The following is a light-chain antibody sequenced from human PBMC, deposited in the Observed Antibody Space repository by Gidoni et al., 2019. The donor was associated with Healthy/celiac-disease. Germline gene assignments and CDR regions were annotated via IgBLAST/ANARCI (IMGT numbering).Light chain of an antibody. CDR2: WAS. V-gene: IGKV4-1*01. J-gene: IGKJ4*01. CDR3: QQYYSTPLT. Sequence: DIVMTQSPDSPAVSLGVRATINCKSSQSVLYSSNNKNYLAWYQQKPGQPPKLLIYWASTQESGVPDRFSGSGSGTDFTLTISSLQAEDVAVYYCQQYYSTPLTFXGXTKVEIK. CDR1: QSVLYSSNNKNY.